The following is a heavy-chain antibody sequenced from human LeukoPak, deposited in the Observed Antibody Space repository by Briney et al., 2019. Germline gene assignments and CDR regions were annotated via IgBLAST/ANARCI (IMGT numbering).Heavy chain of an antibody. CDR3: ARSNCESCYRGVWYFFDY. CDR1: GFTVSSNY. V-gene: IGHV3-66*01. D-gene: IGHD4-11*01. J-gene: IGHJ4*02. Sequence: PGGSLRLSCAASGFTVSSNYMSWVRQAPGKGLEWVSVIYSGGSTYYAGSVKGRFTISRDNSKNMLYLQMNSLRAEDTAVYFCARSNCESCYRGVWYFFDYWGQGALVTVSS. CDR2: IYSGGST.